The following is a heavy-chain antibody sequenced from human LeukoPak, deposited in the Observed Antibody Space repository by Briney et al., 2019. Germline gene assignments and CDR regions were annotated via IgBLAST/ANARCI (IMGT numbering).Heavy chain of an antibody. J-gene: IGHJ4*02. CDR3: ARDAVQDDIVVVPAACFDY. V-gene: IGHV3-74*01. CDR2: INSDGSST. Sequence: GGSLRLSCAASGFTFSSYWMHWVRQAPGKGLVWVSRINSDGSSTSYADSVKGRFTISRDNAKNTLYLQMNSLRAEDTAVYYCARDAVQDDIVVVPAACFDYWGQGTLVTVSS. CDR1: GFTFSSYW. D-gene: IGHD2-2*01.